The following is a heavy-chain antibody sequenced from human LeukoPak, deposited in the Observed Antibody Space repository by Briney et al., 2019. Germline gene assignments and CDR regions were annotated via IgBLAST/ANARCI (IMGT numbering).Heavy chain of an antibody. CDR2: INHSGST. D-gene: IGHD3-10*01. J-gene: IGHJ5*02. CDR3: ARRITMVRGPNLVRWFDP. Sequence: PSETLSLTCAVYVGSFSGHYWSWIRQPPGKGLEWIGEINHSGSTNYNPSLKSRVTISVDTSKNQFPLNLSSVTAADTAVYYCARRITMVRGPNLVRWFDPWGQGTLVTVSS. V-gene: IGHV4-34*01. CDR1: VGSFSGHY.